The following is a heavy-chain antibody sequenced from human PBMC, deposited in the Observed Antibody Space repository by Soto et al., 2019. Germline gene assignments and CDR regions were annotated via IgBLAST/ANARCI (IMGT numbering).Heavy chain of an antibody. J-gene: IGHJ4*02. D-gene: IGHD6-6*01. Sequence: SETLSLTCTVSGGSISSGDYYWSWIRQPPGKGLEWIGYIYYSGSTYYNPSLKSRVTISVDTSKNQFSLKLSSVTAADTAVYYCASSIEQIGVNDYWGKGTLVTVSS. CDR2: IYYSGST. CDR1: GGSISSGDYY. V-gene: IGHV4-30-4*01. CDR3: ASSIEQIGVNDY.